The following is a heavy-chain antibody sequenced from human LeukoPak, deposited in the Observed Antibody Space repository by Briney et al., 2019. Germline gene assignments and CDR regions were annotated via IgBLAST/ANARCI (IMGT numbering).Heavy chain of an antibody. CDR2: INQDGSEK. Sequence: PGGSLRLSCAASGFTFSSYWMSWVRQAPGKGLEWVANINQDGSEKYYVDSVKGRFTISRDNAKNSLYLQMNSLRAEDTAVYYCARDSGLNYYDTVNAFDIWGQGTMVTVSS. D-gene: IGHD3-22*01. CDR3: ARDSGLNYYDTVNAFDI. V-gene: IGHV3-7*04. J-gene: IGHJ3*02. CDR1: GFTFSSYW.